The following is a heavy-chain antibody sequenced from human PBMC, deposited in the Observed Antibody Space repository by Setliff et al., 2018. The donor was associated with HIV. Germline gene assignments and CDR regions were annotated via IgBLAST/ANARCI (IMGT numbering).Heavy chain of an antibody. Sequence: LRLSCAASGLTFSSYAMSWVRQAPGKGLEWVSSISGSGGDTSYADSVQGRFTISRDNSKNMLYLQMNSLRAEDTAVYYCAKWFGEFFRAFDRWGQGTMVTISS. D-gene: IGHD3-10*01. CDR3: AKWFGEFFRAFDR. CDR2: ISGSGGDT. CDR1: GLTFSSYA. V-gene: IGHV3-23*01. J-gene: IGHJ3*01.